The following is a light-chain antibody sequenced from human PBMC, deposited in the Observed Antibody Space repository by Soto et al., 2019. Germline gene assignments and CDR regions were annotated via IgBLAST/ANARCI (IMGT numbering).Light chain of an antibody. CDR1: SSNIGSYT. CDR2: SSN. V-gene: IGLV1-44*01. CDR3: AAWDDSLNGVA. Sequence: QSVLTQPPSASGTPGQRVTISCSGSSSNIGSYTINWYQQHPGTAPKLLIYSSNKRPSGGPDRFSGSKSGTSASLAISGLQSEDEADYYCAAWDDSLNGVAFGGGTQLTVL. J-gene: IGLJ2*01.